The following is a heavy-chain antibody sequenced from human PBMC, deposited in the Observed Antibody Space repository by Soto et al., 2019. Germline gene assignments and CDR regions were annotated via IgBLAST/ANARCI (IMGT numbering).Heavy chain of an antibody. V-gene: IGHV1-46*01. J-gene: IGHJ4*02. Sequence: ASVKVSCKASGYTFTSYYMHWVRQAPGQGLEWMGIINPSGGSTSYAQKFQGRVTMTGDTSTSTVYMELSSLRSEDTAVYYCARVTRPPYYFDYWGQGTLVTVSS. CDR2: INPSGGST. CDR1: GYTFTSYY. CDR3: ARVTRPPYYFDY.